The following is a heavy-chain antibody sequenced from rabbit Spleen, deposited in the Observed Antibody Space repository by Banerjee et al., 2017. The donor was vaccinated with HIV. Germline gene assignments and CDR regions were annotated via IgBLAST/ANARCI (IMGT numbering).Heavy chain of an antibody. CDR3: ARGTNSVLYNGDL. D-gene: IGHD3-1*01. V-gene: IGHV1S45*01. CDR2: IYAGSSGST. CDR1: GFTISNCY. J-gene: IGHJ4*01. Sequence: LEESGGGLVQPEGSLALTCKASGFTISNCYICWVRQAPGKGLEWIGCIYAGSSGSTYYASWAKGRFTIFKTSSTTVTLQMTSLTAADTATYFCARGTNSVLYNGDLWGPGTLVTVS.